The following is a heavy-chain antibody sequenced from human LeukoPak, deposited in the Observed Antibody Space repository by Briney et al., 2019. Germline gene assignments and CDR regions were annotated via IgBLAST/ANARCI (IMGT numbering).Heavy chain of an antibody. CDR3: AREKANWGSSYFDY. V-gene: IGHV3-53*01. D-gene: IGHD7-27*01. CDR2: IYSGGST. Sequence: GSLRLSCAASGFPVSSNYMSWVRQAPGRGLEWVSVIYSGGSTYYADSVKGRFTISRDNSKNTLYLQMNSLRAEDTAVYYCAREKANWGSSYFDYWGQGTLVTVSS. CDR1: GFPVSSNY. J-gene: IGHJ4*02.